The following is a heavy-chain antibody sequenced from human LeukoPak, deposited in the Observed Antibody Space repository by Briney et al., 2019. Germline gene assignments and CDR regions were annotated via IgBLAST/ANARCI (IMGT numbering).Heavy chain of an antibody. D-gene: IGHD3-22*01. CDR1: GFTFSSYW. V-gene: IGHV3-7*01. J-gene: IGHJ4*02. CDR2: IKQDGSEK. CDR3: AKDAGYYYDSSGPGGY. Sequence: GGSLRLSCAASGFTFSSYWMSWVRQAPGKGLEWVANIKQDGSEKYYVDSVKGRFTISRDNSKNTLYLQMNSLRAEDTAVYYCAKDAGYYYDSSGPGGYWGQGTLVTVSS.